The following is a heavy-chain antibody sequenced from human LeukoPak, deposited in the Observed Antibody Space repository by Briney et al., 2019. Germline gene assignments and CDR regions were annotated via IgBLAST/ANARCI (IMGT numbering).Heavy chain of an antibody. J-gene: IGHJ3*02. Sequence: GGSLRLSCAASGGTLSAYWMHWVRQGPGKGLEWVSRISPDGKRKDYADAAKGRFGISRDNAKNTVYLQMNSLRGDDTAVYYCARDRRHTPFDAFDIWGQGTMVTVSS. CDR3: ARDRRHTPFDAFDI. CDR2: ISPDGKRK. CDR1: GGTLSAYW. V-gene: IGHV3-74*01. D-gene: IGHD3-16*02.